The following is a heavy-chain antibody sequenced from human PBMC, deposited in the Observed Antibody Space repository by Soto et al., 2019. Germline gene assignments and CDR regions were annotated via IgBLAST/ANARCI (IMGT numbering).Heavy chain of an antibody. CDR3: AKLKPYSYGPGAYFDF. Sequence: RLSCAASGFTFSSYAMSWVRQAPGKGLEWVSTISGGGGSTDYVDSVKGRFTISRDNSKNTLYLQMNSLRAEDTAVYYCAKLKPYSYGPGAYFDFWGQGTMATVSP. CDR1: GFTFSSYA. CDR2: ISGGGGST. V-gene: IGHV3-23*01. D-gene: IGHD5-18*01. J-gene: IGHJ4*02.